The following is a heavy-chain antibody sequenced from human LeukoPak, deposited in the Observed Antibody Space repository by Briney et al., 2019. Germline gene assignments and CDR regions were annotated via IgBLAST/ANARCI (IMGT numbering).Heavy chain of an antibody. V-gene: IGHV3-23*01. J-gene: IGHJ4*02. CDR1: GFTFSSYA. CDR3: AKDQGYSYGRHSDY. Sequence: PGGSLRLSCAASGFTFSSYAMSWVRQAPGKGLEWVSAISGSGGSTYYADSVKGRFTISRDNSKNTLYLQMNSLRAEDTAVYYCAKDQGYSYGRHSDYWGQGTLVTVSP. D-gene: IGHD5-18*01. CDR2: ISGSGGST.